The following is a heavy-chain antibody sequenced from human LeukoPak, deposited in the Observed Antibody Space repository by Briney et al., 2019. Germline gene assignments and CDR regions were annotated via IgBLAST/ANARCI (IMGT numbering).Heavy chain of an antibody. CDR2: ILHDGSAE. J-gene: IGHJ4*02. CDR3: AKDHRGGWSGYFDS. CDR1: GFTFNSHG. Sequence: PGGSLRLSCAASGFTFNSHGMYWVRQAPGKGLEWVAVILHDGSAEFYGDSVRGRFRISRDDSKNTLYLQMASLRVEDTALYYCAKDHRGGWSGYFDSWGQGTLVTVSS. V-gene: IGHV3-33*06. D-gene: IGHD6-19*01.